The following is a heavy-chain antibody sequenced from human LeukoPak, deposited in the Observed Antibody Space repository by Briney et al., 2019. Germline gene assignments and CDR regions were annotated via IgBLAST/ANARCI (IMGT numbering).Heavy chain of an antibody. V-gene: IGHV1-2*02. Sequence: GASVKVSCKASGYTFTSYYMHWVRQAPGQGLEWMGWINPNSGGTNYAQKFQGRVTMTRDTSISTAYMELSRLRSDDTAVYYCARVGPRRNGNMASHTAVARKEFDYWGQGTLVTVSS. D-gene: IGHD6-19*01. CDR1: GYTFTSYY. CDR2: INPNSGGT. J-gene: IGHJ4*02. CDR3: ARVGPRRNGNMASHTAVARKEFDY.